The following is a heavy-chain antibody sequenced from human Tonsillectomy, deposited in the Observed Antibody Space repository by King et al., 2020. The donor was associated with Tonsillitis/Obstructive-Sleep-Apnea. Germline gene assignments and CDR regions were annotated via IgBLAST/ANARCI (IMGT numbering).Heavy chain of an antibody. D-gene: IGHD2-21*01. Sequence: VQLVESGGGVVRPGGSLRLSCAASGFTFDDYGMSWVRQAPGKGLEWVSGITWNGDSTGYADSVKGRFTISRDNAKNSLYLQMTSLRAEDTALYYCARRLGIGALDYFDYWGQGTLVTVSS. CDR3: ARRLGIGALDYFDY. CDR2: ITWNGDST. J-gene: IGHJ4*02. CDR1: GFTFDDYG. V-gene: IGHV3-20*04.